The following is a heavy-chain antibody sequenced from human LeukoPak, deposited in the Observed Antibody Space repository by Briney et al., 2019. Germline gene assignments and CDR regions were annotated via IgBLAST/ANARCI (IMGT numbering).Heavy chain of an antibody. Sequence: ASVKASCKASGYTFTSYDINWVRQATGQGLEWMGWMNPNSGNTGYAQKFQGRVTMTRNTSISTAYMELSSLRSEDTAVYYCARQLAYCGGDCHFDYWGQGTLVTVSS. CDR3: ARQLAYCGGDCHFDY. CDR2: MNPNSGNT. V-gene: IGHV1-8*01. J-gene: IGHJ4*02. CDR1: GYTFTSYD. D-gene: IGHD2-21*02.